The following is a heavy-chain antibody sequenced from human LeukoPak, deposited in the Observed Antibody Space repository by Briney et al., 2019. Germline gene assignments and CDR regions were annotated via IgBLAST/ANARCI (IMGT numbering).Heavy chain of an antibody. Sequence: ASVKVSCKASGGTFSSYAISWVRQAPEQGIEWMGGIIPIFGTANYAQKFQGRVTTTTDESTSTAYMELSSLRSEDTAVYDCARVLVSTPNYYYYYMDVWGKGTTVSVSS. J-gene: IGHJ6*03. V-gene: IGHV1-69*05. CDR3: ARVLVSTPNYYYYYMDV. CDR2: IIPIFGTA. CDR1: GGTFSSYA. D-gene: IGHD5/OR15-5a*01.